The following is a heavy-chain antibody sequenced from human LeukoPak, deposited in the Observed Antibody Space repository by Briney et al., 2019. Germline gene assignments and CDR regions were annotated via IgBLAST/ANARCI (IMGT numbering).Heavy chain of an antibody. Sequence: SVNVSCKASGGTFSSYAISWVRQAPGQGLEWMGGITPIFGTANYAQNFQGRDTLTADESTSTAYMELSSLRSEDTAVYYCARVGVVRPFALWLGTGHRGYYFDYWGQGTLVTVSS. V-gene: IGHV1-69*13. CDR3: ARVGVVRPFALWLGTGHRGYYFDY. J-gene: IGHJ4*02. CDR1: GGTFSSYA. CDR2: ITPIFGTA. D-gene: IGHD6-19*01.